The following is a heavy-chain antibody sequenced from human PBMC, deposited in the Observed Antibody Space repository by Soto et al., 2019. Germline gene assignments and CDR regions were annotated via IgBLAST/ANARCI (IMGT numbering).Heavy chain of an antibody. CDR1: GYTFTSYA. D-gene: IGHD5-12*01. CDR2: INAGNGNT. Sequence: GASVKVSCKASGYTFTSYAMHWVRQAPGQRLEWMGWINAGNGNTKYSQKFQGRVTITRDTSASTAYMELSSLRSEDTAVYYCARGFWDIVATIGLDYWGQGTLVTVSS. J-gene: IGHJ4*02. V-gene: IGHV1-3*01. CDR3: ARGFWDIVATIGLDY.